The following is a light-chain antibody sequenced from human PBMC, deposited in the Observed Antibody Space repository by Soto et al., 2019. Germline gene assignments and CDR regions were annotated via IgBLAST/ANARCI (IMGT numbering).Light chain of an antibody. CDR1: SSDVGGYNY. Sequence: QSALTQPASVSGSPGQSITISCTGTSSDVGGYNYVYWYQQHPGKAPKLMIYEVSNRPSGVSNRFSGSKSGNTASLTISGLQAEDEGDYFCSSYGSTSTRYVFGTGTKLTVL. J-gene: IGLJ1*01. CDR3: SSYGSTSTRYV. CDR2: EVS. V-gene: IGLV2-14*01.